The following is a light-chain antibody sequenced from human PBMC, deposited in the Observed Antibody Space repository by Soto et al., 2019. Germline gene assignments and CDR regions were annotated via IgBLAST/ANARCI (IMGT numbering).Light chain of an antibody. J-gene: IGLJ1*01. Sequence: QSALTQPPSAYGSPGQSVTISCTGTSSDAGGYNYVSWYQQHPGKAPKLMIYEVSKRPSGVPDRFSGSKSGNTASLTVSWLQAEDEADYYCSSYAGSNNPYVFGTGTKLTVL. V-gene: IGLV2-8*01. CDR1: SSDAGGYNY. CDR2: EVS. CDR3: SSYAGSNNPYV.